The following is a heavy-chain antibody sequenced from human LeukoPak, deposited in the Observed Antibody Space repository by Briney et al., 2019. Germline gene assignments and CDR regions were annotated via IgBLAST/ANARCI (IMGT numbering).Heavy chain of an antibody. J-gene: IGHJ4*02. CDR1: GYTFTSYG. Sequence: ASVKVSCKASGYTFTSYGISWVRQAPGQGLEWMGWISAYNGNTNYAQKLQGRVTMTTDTSTSTAYMELRSLRSDDTAVYYCARSSGSYSRYYFDYWGQGTLVTVSS. V-gene: IGHV1-18*01. D-gene: IGHD1-26*01. CDR3: ARSSGSYSRYYFDY. CDR2: ISAYNGNT.